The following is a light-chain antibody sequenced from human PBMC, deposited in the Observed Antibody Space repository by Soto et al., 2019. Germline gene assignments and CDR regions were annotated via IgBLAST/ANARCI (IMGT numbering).Light chain of an antibody. CDR2: DAS. J-gene: IGKJ4*01. CDR3: QQSYSTPLT. V-gene: IGKV1-39*01. CDR1: QNIKTY. Sequence: DIRTTQSPSSLSASVGDRVTITCRASQNIKTYLNWYQHKLGEAPKLLIYDASNLQGGVPSRFSGSGSGTDFTLPISSLQPEDFATYYCQQSYSTPLTFGGGTKVEIK.